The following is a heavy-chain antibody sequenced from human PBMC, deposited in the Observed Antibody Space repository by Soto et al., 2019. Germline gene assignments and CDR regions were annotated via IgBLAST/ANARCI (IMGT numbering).Heavy chain of an antibody. J-gene: IGHJ4*02. CDR1: GGSFSGYY. CDR2: INHSGST. Sequence: SETLSLTCAVYGGSFSGYYWSWIRQPPGKGLEWIGEINHSGSTNYNPSLKSRVTISVDTSKNQFSLKLSSVTAADTAVYYCARRIPAGYFDYWGQGTLVTVSS. CDR3: ARRIPAGYFDY. D-gene: IGHD2-15*01. V-gene: IGHV4-34*01.